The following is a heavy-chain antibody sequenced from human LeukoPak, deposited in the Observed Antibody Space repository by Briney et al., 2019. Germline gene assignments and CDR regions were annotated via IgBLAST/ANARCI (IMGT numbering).Heavy chain of an antibody. CDR2: ISGSGGST. J-gene: IGHJ4*02. D-gene: IGHD3-10*01. Sequence: GGSLRLSCAASGFTFSSYAMSWVRQAPGKGLEWVSAISGSGGSTYYADSVKGRFTISRDNSKNTLYLQMNSLRAEDTAVYYCAKDSPYYGSGSYSFDYWGQGTLVTASS. CDR1: GFTFSSYA. V-gene: IGHV3-23*01. CDR3: AKDSPYYGSGSYSFDY.